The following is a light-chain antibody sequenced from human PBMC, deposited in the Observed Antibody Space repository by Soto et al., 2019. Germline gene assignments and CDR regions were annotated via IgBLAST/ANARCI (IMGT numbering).Light chain of an antibody. CDR2: SDS. V-gene: IGLV1-44*01. CDR3: AAWDDSLNGLV. J-gene: IGLJ2*01. CDR1: SSSIGSYN. Sequence: QAVVTQPPSASGTPGQRITISCSGSSSSIGSYNVNWYQQLPGSAPKLLIYSDSQRPSGVPDRFSGSTSGTSASLAISGLQSEDEADYYCAAWDDSLNGLVFGGGTKLTVL.